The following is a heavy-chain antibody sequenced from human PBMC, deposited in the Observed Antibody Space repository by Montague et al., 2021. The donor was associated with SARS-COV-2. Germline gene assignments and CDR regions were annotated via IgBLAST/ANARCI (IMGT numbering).Heavy chain of an antibody. CDR1: GSTFSSYR. Sequence: SLRLSCAASGSTFSSYRMNWVRQAPGKGLEWVSSISSSSSYIYYADSVKGRFTISRDNAKNSLYLQMNSLRAEDTAVYYCARDCYGSGACYYYYMDVWGKGTTVTVSS. D-gene: IGHD3-10*01. V-gene: IGHV3-21*01. J-gene: IGHJ6*03. CDR3: ARDCYGSGACYYYYMDV. CDR2: ISSSSSYI.